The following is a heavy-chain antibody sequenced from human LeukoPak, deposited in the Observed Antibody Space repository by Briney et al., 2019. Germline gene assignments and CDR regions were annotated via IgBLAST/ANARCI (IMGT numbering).Heavy chain of an antibody. Sequence: ASVKVSCKASGYTFTGYYMHWVRQAPGQGLEWMGRINPNSGGTNYAQKFQGRVTMTRDTSISTAYTELSRLRSDDTAVYYCATGREGYEFDDFDIWGQGTMVAVSS. CDR3: ATGREGYEFDDFDI. D-gene: IGHD5-24*01. V-gene: IGHV1-2*06. J-gene: IGHJ3*02. CDR2: INPNSGGT. CDR1: GYTFTGYY.